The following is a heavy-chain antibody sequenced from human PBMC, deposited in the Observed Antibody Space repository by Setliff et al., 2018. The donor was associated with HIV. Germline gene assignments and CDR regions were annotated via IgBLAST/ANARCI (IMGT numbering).Heavy chain of an antibody. V-gene: IGHV3-73*01. CDR1: GFTFSGAE. CDR3: AREIQNCGANHWYCYMDV. J-gene: IGHJ6*03. D-gene: IGHD4-17*01. Sequence: SGESLKTSCAASGFTFSGAEIHWVRQVSGKGLEWVGRIRSKADKYATDYGASAKGRFIISRDDSKKTAYLQMSSLRAEDTAVYYCAREIQNCGANHWYCYMDVWGKGTTVTVSS. CDR2: IRSKADKYAT.